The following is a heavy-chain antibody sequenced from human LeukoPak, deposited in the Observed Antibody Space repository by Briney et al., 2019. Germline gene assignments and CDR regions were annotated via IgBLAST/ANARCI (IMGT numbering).Heavy chain of an antibody. V-gene: IGHV3-43D*03. D-gene: IGHD3-10*01. CDR2: ISRDGGRT. J-gene: IGHJ4*02. Sequence: PGGSLRLSCAASGFTFDDYAMHWVRQAPGKGLEWVSLISRDGGRTYYADSVKGRFTIARDNRKNSLYLQMNCLRAEDTALYYCAKDKFDGSGSYYFDYWGQGTLVTVSS. CDR3: AKDKFDGSGSYYFDY. CDR1: GFTFDDYA.